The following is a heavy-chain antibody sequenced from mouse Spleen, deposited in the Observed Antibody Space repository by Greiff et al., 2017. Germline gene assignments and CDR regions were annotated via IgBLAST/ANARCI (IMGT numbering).Heavy chain of an antibody. J-gene: IGHJ3*01. D-gene: IGHD2-14*01. V-gene: IGHV2-2*01. CDR3: ARSPIGTTAAWFAY. CDR2: IWSGGST. Sequence: VQLQQSGPGLVQPSQSLSITCTVSGFSLTSYGVHWVRQSPGKGLEWLGVIWSGGSTDYNAAFISRLSISKDNSKSQVFFKMNSLQADDTAIYYCARSPIGTTAAWFAYWGQGTLVTVSA. CDR1: GFSLTSYG.